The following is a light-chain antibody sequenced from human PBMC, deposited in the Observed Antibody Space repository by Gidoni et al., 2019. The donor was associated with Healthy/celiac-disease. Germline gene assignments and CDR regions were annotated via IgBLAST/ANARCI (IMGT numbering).Light chain of an antibody. CDR1: QSVSSY. V-gene: IGKV3-11*01. CDR3: QQRSNWPATLT. J-gene: IGKJ1*01. Sequence: ELGLTQSPATLSLSPGERATLSCRARQSVSSYLAWSKQKPGQSPRLLIYDAAYRTTGIPPSCIGSRSATDYTLTIISLEPEDFAVVYCQQRSNWPATLTFGQGTKVEIK. CDR2: DAA.